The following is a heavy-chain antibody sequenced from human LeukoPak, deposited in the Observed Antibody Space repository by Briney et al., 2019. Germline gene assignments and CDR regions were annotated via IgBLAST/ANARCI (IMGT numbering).Heavy chain of an antibody. CDR3: ARLGYCSGGRCLADY. CDR2: INHSGGT. D-gene: IGHD2-15*01. J-gene: IGHJ4*02. CDR1: GGSFSGYY. Sequence: PSETLSLTCAVYGGSFSGYYWSWIRQPPGKGLEWIGEINHSGGTNYNPSLKSRVTISVDTSKNQFSLKLSSVTAADTAVYYCARLGYCSGGRCLADYWGQGTLVTVSS. V-gene: IGHV4-34*01.